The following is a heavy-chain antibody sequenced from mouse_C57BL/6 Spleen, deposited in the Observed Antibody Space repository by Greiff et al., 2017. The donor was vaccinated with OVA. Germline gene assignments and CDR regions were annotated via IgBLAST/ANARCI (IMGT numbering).Heavy chain of an antibody. CDR3: ARSPLYGSSNYFDY. J-gene: IGHJ2*01. Sequence: QVQLKQPGAELVRPGSSVKLSCKASGYTFTSYWMHWVKQRPIQGLEWIGNIDPSDSETHYNQKFKDKATLTVDKSSSTAYMQLSSLTSEDSAVYYCARSPLYGSSNYFDYWGQGTTLTVSS. CDR1: GYTFTSYW. V-gene: IGHV1-52*01. D-gene: IGHD1-1*01. CDR2: IDPSDSET.